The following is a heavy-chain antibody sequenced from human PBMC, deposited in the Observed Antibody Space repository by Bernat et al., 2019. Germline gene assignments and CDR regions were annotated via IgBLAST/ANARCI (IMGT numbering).Heavy chain of an antibody. CDR1: GLMGRSEI. CDR3: ARGIWSGYFLDY. D-gene: IGHD3-3*01. V-gene: IGHV3-21*01. CDR2: ISSSSYI. Sequence: EVQLGEYGGGLVKPGGSLRLSGAASGLMGRSEIRNWVRQAPGKGLEWVSSISSSSYIYYADSVKGRFTISRDNAKNSLYLQMNSLRAEDTAVYYCARGIWSGYFLDYWGQGPLVTVSS. J-gene: IGHJ4*02.